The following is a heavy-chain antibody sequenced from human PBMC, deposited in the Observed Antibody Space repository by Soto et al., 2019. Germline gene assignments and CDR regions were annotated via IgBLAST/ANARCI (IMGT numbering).Heavy chain of an antibody. D-gene: IGHD4-17*01. J-gene: IGHJ6*02. CDR2: IYYSGST. Sequence: QVQLQESGPGLVKPSQTLSLTCTVSGGSISSAGYYWSWIRQHPGNGLEWIGYIYYSGSTYYNPSLKNRVAISVDTSKKQFSLKLSSVTAADTAVYYCAREEGAVTTGGYYYYYGMDVWGQGTTVTVSS. V-gene: IGHV4-31*03. CDR1: GGSISSAGYY. CDR3: AREEGAVTTGGYYYYYGMDV.